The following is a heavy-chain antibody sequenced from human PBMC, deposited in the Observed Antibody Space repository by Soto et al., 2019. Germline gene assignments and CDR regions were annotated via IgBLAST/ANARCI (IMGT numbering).Heavy chain of an antibody. Sequence: EVQLLESGGGLVQPGGSLRLSCTASGFSFSNYAMSWVRQATGKGLEWVSAISGSGISTYYADSVKGRFTISRDNSKNTLYLQINCLRAEDTAVYYCAKGQVGYSYGYYDYWGQGTLVTVSS. CDR2: ISGSGIST. D-gene: IGHD5-18*01. J-gene: IGHJ4*02. V-gene: IGHV3-23*01. CDR1: GFSFSNYA. CDR3: AKGQVGYSYGYYDY.